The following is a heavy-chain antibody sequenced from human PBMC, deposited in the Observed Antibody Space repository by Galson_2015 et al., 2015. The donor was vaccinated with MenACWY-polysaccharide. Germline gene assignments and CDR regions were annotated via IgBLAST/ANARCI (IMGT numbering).Heavy chain of an antibody. CDR1: GFTFSSYA. Sequence: SLRLSCAASGFTFSSYAMSWVRQAPGKGLEWVTAISGSGRSTYYADSVKGRFTISRDNSKNTLYLQMNSLRAEDTAVYYCARDVMIVVSSDYGGQGTLVTVSS. D-gene: IGHD3-22*01. V-gene: IGHV3-23*01. J-gene: IGHJ4*02. CDR2: ISGSGRST. CDR3: ARDVMIVVSSDY.